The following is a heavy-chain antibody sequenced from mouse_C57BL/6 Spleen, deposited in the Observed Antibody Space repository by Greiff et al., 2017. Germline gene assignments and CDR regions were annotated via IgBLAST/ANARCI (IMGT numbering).Heavy chain of an antibody. CDR2: ISNGGGST. D-gene: IGHD1-1*01. V-gene: IGHV5-12*01. CDR3: ARYGSSYEGVLYFDY. J-gene: IGHJ2*01. CDR1: GFTFSDYY. Sequence: EVMLVESGGGLVQPGGSLKLSCAASGFTFSDYYMYWVRQTPEKRLEWVAYISNGGGSTYYPDTVKGRFTISRDNAKNTLYLQMSRLKSEDTAMYYCARYGSSYEGVLYFDYWGQGTTLTVSS.